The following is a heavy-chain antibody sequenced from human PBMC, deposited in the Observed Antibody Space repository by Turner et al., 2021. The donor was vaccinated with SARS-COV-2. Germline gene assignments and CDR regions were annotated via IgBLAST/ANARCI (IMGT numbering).Heavy chain of an antibody. CDR3: ARDPIYSNCCMAV. J-gene: IGHJ4*02. CDR2: ICDSGGST. CDR1: GFTFSSYA. Sequence: EVQLVESGGGLVQPGGSLRLSFAASGFTFSSYAMSWVRQAPGKGLEWVETICDSGGSTYYADSVKGRFTISRDNSKNTLYLQMNSLRAEDTAVYYCARDPIYSNCCMAVWGQGTLVTVSS. V-gene: IGHV3-23*04. D-gene: IGHD6-13*01.